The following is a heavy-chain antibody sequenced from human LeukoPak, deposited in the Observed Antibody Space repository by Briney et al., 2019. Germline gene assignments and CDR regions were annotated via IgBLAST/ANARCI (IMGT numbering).Heavy chain of an antibody. CDR1: GGSLSRYY. D-gene: IGHD3-3*01. J-gene: IGHJ6*03. V-gene: IGHV4-59*01. Sequence: SETLSLTCTVSGGSLSRYYWSWIRQPPGKGLEWIGYIYYSGSTNYTPSLKSRVTISVDTSKNQFSLKLSSVTAADTAVYYCARDSEEYYDFWSGYYPRSHYYYYMDVWGKGTTVTVSS. CDR3: ARDSEEYYDFWSGYYPRSHYYYYMDV. CDR2: IYYSGST.